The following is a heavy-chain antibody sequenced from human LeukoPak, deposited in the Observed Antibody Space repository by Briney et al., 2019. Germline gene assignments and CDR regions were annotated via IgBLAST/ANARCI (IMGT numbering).Heavy chain of an antibody. J-gene: IGHJ4*02. V-gene: IGHV3-23*01. Sequence: GGSLRLSCAASGFTFSSYAMSWVRQAPGKGLEWVSAISGSGGSTYYAGSVKGRFTISRDNSKNTLYLQMNSLRAEDTAVYYCAKGKSSGWYGGFDYWGQGTLVTVSS. CDR1: GFTFSSYA. CDR3: AKGKSSGWYGGFDY. CDR2: ISGSGGST. D-gene: IGHD6-19*01.